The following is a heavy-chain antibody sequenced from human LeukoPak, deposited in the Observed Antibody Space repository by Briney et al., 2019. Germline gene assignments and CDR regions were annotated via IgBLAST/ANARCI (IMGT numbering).Heavy chain of an antibody. V-gene: IGHV3-23*01. D-gene: IGHD2-15*01. CDR2: ISGSGGST. CDR1: GFTVSNHY. CDR3: AKSAQYCSGGSCYDDAFDI. J-gene: IGHJ3*02. Sequence: GGSLRLSCAASGFTVSNHYMSWVRQAPGKGLEWVSAISGSGGSTYYADSVKGRFSISRDNSKNTLYLQMNSLRAEDTAVYYCAKSAQYCSGGSCYDDAFDIWGQGTMVTVSS.